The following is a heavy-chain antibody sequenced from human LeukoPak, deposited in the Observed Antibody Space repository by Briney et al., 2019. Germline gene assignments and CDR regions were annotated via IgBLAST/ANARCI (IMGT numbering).Heavy chain of an antibody. CDR3: ARRRIAARPNYMDV. J-gene: IGHJ6*03. Sequence: PSETLSLTCTVSGGSISSSSYYWGWIRQPPGKGLEWIGSIYYSGSTYYNPSLKSRVTISVDTSKNQFSLKLSSVTAADTAVYYCARRRIAARPNYMDVWGKGTTVTVSS. CDR1: GGSISSSSYY. V-gene: IGHV4-39*01. CDR2: IYYSGST. D-gene: IGHD6-6*01.